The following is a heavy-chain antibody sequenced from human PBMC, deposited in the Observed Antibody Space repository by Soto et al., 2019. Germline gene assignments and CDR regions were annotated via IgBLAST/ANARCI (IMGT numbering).Heavy chain of an antibody. CDR2: MYYSGST. D-gene: IGHD1-7*01. Sequence: SETLSLTCAVSGGSITSNWWSWVRQPPGKGLEWIGSMYYSGSTYYNPSLKSRVTISVDTSKNQFSLKLSSVTAADTAVYYCVRETDLELNNWFDPWGQGTLVTVSS. CDR1: GGSITSNW. J-gene: IGHJ5*02. V-gene: IGHV4-4*02. CDR3: VRETDLELNNWFDP.